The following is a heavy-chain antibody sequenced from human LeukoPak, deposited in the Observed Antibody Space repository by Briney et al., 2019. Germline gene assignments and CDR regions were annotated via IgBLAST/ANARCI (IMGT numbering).Heavy chain of an antibody. CDR3: AERGDCGGDCYGY. CDR2: ISYEGSNK. J-gene: IGHJ4*02. D-gene: IGHD2-21*01. V-gene: IGHV3-30*03. CDR1: GFTFSSYG. Sequence: GRSLRLSCAASGFTFSSYGMHWVRQAPGKGREWVAVISYEGSNKNYADSVKGRFTTSRDNSKNTLYLQMNSPRAEDTAVYSCAERGDCGGDCYGYWGQGTLVTVSS.